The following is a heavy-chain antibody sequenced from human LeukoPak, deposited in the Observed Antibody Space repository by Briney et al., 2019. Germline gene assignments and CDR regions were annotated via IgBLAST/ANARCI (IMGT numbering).Heavy chain of an antibody. D-gene: IGHD2/OR15-2a*01. V-gene: IGHV3-23*01. CDR2: INVSGGST. CDR3: AKYVSAKGPPYALDV. Sequence: GGSLRLSCAASEFTFSSYAMQWVRQAPGKGLEWVSGINVSGGSTWYADSVKGRFTISRDNSKNTLYLQMNSLRAEDTAIYYCAKYVSAKGPPYALDVWGQGTTVTVSS. CDR1: EFTFSSYA. J-gene: IGHJ6*02.